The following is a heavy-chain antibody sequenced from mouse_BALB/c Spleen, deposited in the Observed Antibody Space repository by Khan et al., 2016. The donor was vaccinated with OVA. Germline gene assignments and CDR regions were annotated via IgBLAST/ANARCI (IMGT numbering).Heavy chain of an antibody. CDR3: AREIYYDYAYYYAMDY. V-gene: IGHV2-6-7*01. J-gene: IGHJ4*01. D-gene: IGHD2-4*01. CDR2: IWGDGST. CDR1: GFSLTGYG. Sequence: VELVESGPGLVAPSQSLSITCTVSGFSLTGYGVNRVRQPPGKGQEWLGMIWGDGSTDYNSALKSRLSISKENSKSQVFLKMNSLHPDDTARYYCAREIYYDYAYYYAMDYWGQGTSVTVSS.